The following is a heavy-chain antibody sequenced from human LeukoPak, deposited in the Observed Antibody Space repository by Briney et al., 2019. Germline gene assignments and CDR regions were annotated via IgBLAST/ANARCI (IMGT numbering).Heavy chain of an antibody. CDR2: IKRDGNEK. J-gene: IGHJ5*01. D-gene: IGHD3-10*01. V-gene: IGHV3-7*01. Sequence: GGSLRLSCAASGFTFSSYWMNWVRQAPGKGLEWVANIKRDGNEKNYVDSVRGRFSISRDNAKNSLYLRMDSLRAEDTAVYYCAKEGAYPIITYDSWGQGALVTVSS. CDR3: AKEGAYPIITYDS. CDR1: GFTFSSYW.